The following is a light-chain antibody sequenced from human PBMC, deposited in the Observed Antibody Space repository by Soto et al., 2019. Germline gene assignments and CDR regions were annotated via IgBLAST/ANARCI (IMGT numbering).Light chain of an antibody. CDR2: AAS. J-gene: IGKJ4*01. CDR3: QQLRMYPST. Sequence: DIQMTQSRSCLSASVGGRVTITCRASQGIRNDLNWYQQKPGKAPKRLIYAASSLQSGVPSRFSGSGSGTDFTLTISSLQPEDFATYYGQQLRMYPSTFGGGTKVDIK. V-gene: IGKV1-17*01. CDR1: QGIRND.